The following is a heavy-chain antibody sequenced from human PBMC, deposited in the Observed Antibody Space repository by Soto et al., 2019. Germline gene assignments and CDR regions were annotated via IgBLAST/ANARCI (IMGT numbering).Heavy chain of an antibody. CDR1: GFIFSSYA. D-gene: IGHD2-8*02. Sequence: PGGSLRLSCEASGFIFSSYAMNWVRQAPGKRLQWVSSITGSSDYTSYIASVKGRFTISRDNSKNTLYLQMNSLRAEDTAVYFCAKEQTTGAHYALDYWSQGTLVTVSS. CDR2: ITGSSDYT. CDR3: AKEQTTGAHYALDY. V-gene: IGHV3-23*01. J-gene: IGHJ4*02.